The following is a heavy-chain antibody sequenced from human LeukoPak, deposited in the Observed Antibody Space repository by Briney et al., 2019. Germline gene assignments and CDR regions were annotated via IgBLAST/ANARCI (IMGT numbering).Heavy chain of an antibody. V-gene: IGHV1-18*01. J-gene: IGHJ4*02. CDR3: ARASYGSGSYGDY. Sequence: VASVKVSCKASGYTFTSYGISWVRQAPGQGLEWMGWISAYNGNTNYAQKLQGRVTMTTDTSTSTACMELRSLRSDDTAVYYCARASYGSGSYGDYWGQGTLVTVSS. CDR2: ISAYNGNT. CDR1: GYTFTSYG. D-gene: IGHD3-10*01.